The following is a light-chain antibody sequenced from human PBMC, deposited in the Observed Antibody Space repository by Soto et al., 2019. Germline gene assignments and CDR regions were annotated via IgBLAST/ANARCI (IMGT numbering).Light chain of an antibody. CDR1: QSISSW. V-gene: IGKV1-5*03. Sequence: DIPMTQSPSTLSASVGDRVTITCRASQSISSWLAWYQQKPGKAPKLLIDKGSSLESGVPSRFSGSGSGTEFTLTISSLQPDDFATYYCQQYNSYPWTFGQGTKVEIK. J-gene: IGKJ1*01. CDR2: KGS. CDR3: QQYNSYPWT.